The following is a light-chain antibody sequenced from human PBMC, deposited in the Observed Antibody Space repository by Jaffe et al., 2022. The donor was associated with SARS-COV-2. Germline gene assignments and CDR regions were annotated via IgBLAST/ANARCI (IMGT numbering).Light chain of an antibody. CDR2: ENN. CDR3: GTWDSSLSLCV. CDR1: SSNIGNNY. V-gene: IGLV1-51*02. Sequence: QSVLTQPPSVSAAPGQKVTISCSGSSSNIGNNYVSWYQQLPGTAPKLLIYENNNRPSGTPDRFSGSKSGTSATLGITGLQTGDEADYFCGTWDSSLSLCVFGGGTKLTVL. J-gene: IGLJ3*02.